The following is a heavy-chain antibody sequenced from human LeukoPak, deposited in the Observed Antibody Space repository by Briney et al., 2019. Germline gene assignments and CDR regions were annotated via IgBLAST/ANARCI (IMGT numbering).Heavy chain of an antibody. CDR1: GFIFSTYW. D-gene: IGHD3-22*01. CDR2: IKEDGSEK. Sequence: GGSLRPSCEASGFIFSTYWMSWVRQAPGKGLEWVANIKEDGSEKYYVGSVKGRFTISRDNAKNSLYLQMNSLRAEDTAVYYCASGYYSRRFDYWGQGTLVTVSS. V-gene: IGHV3-7*01. CDR3: ASGYYSRRFDY. J-gene: IGHJ4*02.